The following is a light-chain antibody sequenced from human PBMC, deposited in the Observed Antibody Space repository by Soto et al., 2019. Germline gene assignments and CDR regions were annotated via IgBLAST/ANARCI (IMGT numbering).Light chain of an antibody. Sequence: DIQMTQSPSSLSASVGDRVTITCRASQSISTYLNWYQQKVGKAPKLLIYAASSFQRGVPSRFSGSGSGTDFTLTISSLQPEDFATYYCQQRYSTPRTFGQGTKLEIK. CDR3: QQRYSTPRT. J-gene: IGKJ2*02. V-gene: IGKV1-39*01. CDR1: QSISTY. CDR2: AAS.